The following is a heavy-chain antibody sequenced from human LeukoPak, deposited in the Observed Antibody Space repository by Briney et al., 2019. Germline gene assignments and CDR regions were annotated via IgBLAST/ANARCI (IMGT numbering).Heavy chain of an antibody. CDR3: ATYGGKNTNFDY. CDR1: GFTFTTYY. V-gene: IGHV1-46*01. CDR2: INLSGGGT. J-gene: IGHJ4*02. D-gene: IGHD4-23*01. Sequence: GASVKVSCKASGFTFTTYYIHWVRQAPGQGLEWMGIINLSGGGTSYAQRFQGRVTVTRDTSTSTVYMELSSLGTEDTAVYYCATYGGKNTNFDYWGQGTLVTVSS.